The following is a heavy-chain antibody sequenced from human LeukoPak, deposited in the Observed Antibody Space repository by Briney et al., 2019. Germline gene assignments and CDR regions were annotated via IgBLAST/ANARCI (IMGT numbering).Heavy chain of an antibody. Sequence: GASVKVSCKASGYTFNSHGMCWVRQAPGQGLEWIGWIDPSNGNIKYAEKLQGRVTMTTDTSTSTAYMDLRSLRSDDTAVYYCARDGVSDHFDYWGRGTLVTVSS. J-gene: IGHJ4*01. V-gene: IGHV1-18*01. D-gene: IGHD3-3*01. CDR3: ARDGVSDHFDY. CDR1: GYTFNSHG. CDR2: IDPSNGNI.